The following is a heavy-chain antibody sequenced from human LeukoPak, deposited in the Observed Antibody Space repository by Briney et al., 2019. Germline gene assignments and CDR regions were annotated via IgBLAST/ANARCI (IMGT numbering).Heavy chain of an antibody. CDR3: AKGIAVAKTGDWFDP. CDR2: IYHSGST. CDR1: GYSISSGYY. V-gene: IGHV4-38-2*01. J-gene: IGHJ5*02. D-gene: IGHD6-19*01. Sequence: SETLSLTCAVSGYSISSGYYWGGIRQPPGKGLEWIGSIYHSGSTYYNPSLKSRVTISVDTSKNRFSLKLSSVTAANTAVYYCAKGIAVAKTGDWFDPWGQGTLVTVSS.